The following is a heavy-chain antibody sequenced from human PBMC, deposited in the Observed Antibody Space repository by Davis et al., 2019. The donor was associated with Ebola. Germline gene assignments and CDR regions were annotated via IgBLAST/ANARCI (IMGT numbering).Heavy chain of an antibody. CDR1: GPPFSFYY. Sequence: GSLRLSCSVDGPPFSFYYWRWIRQPPGKGLEWVGEIDHNGSINYNPSLKSRVSISLDTSKNQFSLSLDSMTAADTAVYYCARTALTSISDSGLGYNYFDPWGQGTLVTVSS. D-gene: IGHD2-21*02. J-gene: IGHJ5*02. V-gene: IGHV4-34*01. CDR2: IDHNGSI. CDR3: ARTALTSISDSGLGYNYFDP.